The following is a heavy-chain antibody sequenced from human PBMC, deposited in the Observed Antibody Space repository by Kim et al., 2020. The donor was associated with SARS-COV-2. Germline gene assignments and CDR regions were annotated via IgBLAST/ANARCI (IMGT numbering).Heavy chain of an antibody. J-gene: IGHJ5*02. Sequence: GGSLRLSCAASGFTFSSYAMHWVRQAPGKGLEWVAVISYDGSNKYYADSVKGRFTISRDNSKNTLYLQMNSLRAEDTAVYYCARGFRCSGGSCRQNLLKYNWFDPWGQGTLVTVSS. CDR3: ARGFRCSGGSCRQNLLKYNWFDP. CDR1: GFTFSSYA. V-gene: IGHV3-30-3*01. CDR2: ISYDGSNK. D-gene: IGHD2-15*01.